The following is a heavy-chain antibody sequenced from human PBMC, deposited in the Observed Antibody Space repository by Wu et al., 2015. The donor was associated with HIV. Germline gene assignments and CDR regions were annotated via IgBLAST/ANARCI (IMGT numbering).Heavy chain of an antibody. V-gene: IGHV1-2*02. CDR1: GGTFSSYA. CDR3: ASGIQAGGANF. J-gene: IGHJ4*02. D-gene: IGHD5-18*01. Sequence: QVQLVQSGAEVKKPGSSVKVSCKASGGTFSSYAISWVRQAPGQGLEWMGRINPNTGAADSAQKFQGRVTLTRDTSVNTAYMVLSRLRLDDTAIYYCASGIQAGGANFWGQGTLVTVSS. CDR2: INPNTGAA.